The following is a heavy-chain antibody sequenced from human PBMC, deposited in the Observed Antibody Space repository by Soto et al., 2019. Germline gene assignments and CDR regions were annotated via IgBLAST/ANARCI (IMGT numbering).Heavy chain of an antibody. Sequence: QVQLQESGPGLVKTSQTLSLPCTVSGGSISSGGYYWSWLRQHPGNGLEWIGYIYYSGSTYYTPSLKSRVTISVDTSKNQFSLKLSSVTAADTAVYYCASIAAADYYYYYGRDVVGQGPTVTFS. CDR3: ASIAAADYYYYYGRDV. CDR1: GGSISSGGYY. CDR2: IYYSGST. V-gene: IGHV4-31*03. D-gene: IGHD6-13*01. J-gene: IGHJ6*02.